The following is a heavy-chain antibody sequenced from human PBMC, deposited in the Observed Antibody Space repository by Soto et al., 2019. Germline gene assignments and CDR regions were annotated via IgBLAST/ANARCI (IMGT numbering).Heavy chain of an antibody. V-gene: IGHV3-30*18. CDR1: GFTFSSYG. J-gene: IGHJ6*02. CDR3: AKDFGGTVMPYYYYGMDV. CDR2: ISYDGSNK. Sequence: QVQLVESGGGVVQPGRSLRLSCAASGFTFSSYGMHWVRQAPGKGLEWVAVISYDGSNKYYADSVKGRFTISRDNSKNTLYLQMNSLRAEDTAVYYCAKDFGGTVMPYYYYGMDVWGQGTTVTVSS. D-gene: IGHD3-16*01.